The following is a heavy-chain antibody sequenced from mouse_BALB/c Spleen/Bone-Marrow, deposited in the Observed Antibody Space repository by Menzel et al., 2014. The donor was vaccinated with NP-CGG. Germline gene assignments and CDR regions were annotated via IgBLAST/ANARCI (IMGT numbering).Heavy chain of an antibody. CDR1: GFTFSSYG. V-gene: IGHV5-6*01. CDR3: ARQTYYDYDGYFDY. J-gene: IGHJ2*01. Sequence: EVKVVESGGDLVKPGGSLKLSCAASGFTFSSYGMSWVHQTPDKRLEWVATISSGGSYTYYPDSVKGRFTISRDNAKNTLYLQMSSLKSEDTAMYYCARQTYYDYDGYFDYWGQGTTLTVSS. D-gene: IGHD2-4*01. CDR2: ISSGGSYT.